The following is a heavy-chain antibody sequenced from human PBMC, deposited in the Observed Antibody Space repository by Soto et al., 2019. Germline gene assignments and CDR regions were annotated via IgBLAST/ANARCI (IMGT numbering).Heavy chain of an antibody. D-gene: IGHD3-3*01. CDR1: GGSISSGGYS. J-gene: IGHJ4*02. V-gene: IGHV4-30-2*01. CDR3: ASAGKGFLEWFPDY. CDR2: IYHSGST. Sequence: PSETLSLTCAVSGGSISSGGYSWSWIRQPPGKGLEWIGYIYHSGSTYYNPSLKSRVTISVDRSKNQFSLKLSSVTAADTAVYYCASAGKGFLEWFPDYWGQGILVTVSS.